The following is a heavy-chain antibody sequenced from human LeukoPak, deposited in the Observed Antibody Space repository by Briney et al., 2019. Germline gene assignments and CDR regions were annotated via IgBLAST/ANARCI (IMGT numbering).Heavy chain of an antibody. Sequence: GGSLRLSCAASGFTFSNYWIHWVRQAPGKGLVWVSRIDNAGSITTYADSVKGRFTISRDNAKNTLFLQMSSLRVEDTAVYYCARGADHGGSYYPDWGQGTRVTVSS. J-gene: IGHJ4*02. CDR1: GFTFSNYW. V-gene: IGHV3-74*03. CDR2: IDNAGSIT. D-gene: IGHD3-10*01. CDR3: ARGADHGGSYYPD.